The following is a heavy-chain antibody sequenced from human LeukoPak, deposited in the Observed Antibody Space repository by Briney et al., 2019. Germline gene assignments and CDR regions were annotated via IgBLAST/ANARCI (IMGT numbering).Heavy chain of an antibody. CDR1: GDSISRYY. CDR2: IYYSGST. Sequence: SETLSLTCTVSGDSISRYYWSWIRQPPGKGLEWIGYIYYSGSTNYNPSLKSLLTMSVDTSKNQFSLKLTSVTAADTAVYYCARQEDLKFDYWGQGTLVTVSS. J-gene: IGHJ4*02. CDR3: ARQEDLKFDY. V-gene: IGHV4-59*01.